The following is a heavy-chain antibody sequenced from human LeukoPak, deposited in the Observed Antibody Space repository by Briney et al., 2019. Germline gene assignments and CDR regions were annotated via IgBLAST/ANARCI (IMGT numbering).Heavy chain of an antibody. CDR2: IRSSSSTI. Sequence: GGSLRLSCAASGLTLSSYRMNWVRQAPGKGLEWVSYIRSSSSTIYYADSVKGRFTISSGNAKNSLYLQMNTLRDEDTAVYFCARDSGYAFDTWGQGTMVTVSS. D-gene: IGHD2-15*01. V-gene: IGHV3-48*02. CDR3: ARDSGYAFDT. CDR1: GLTLSSYR. J-gene: IGHJ3*02.